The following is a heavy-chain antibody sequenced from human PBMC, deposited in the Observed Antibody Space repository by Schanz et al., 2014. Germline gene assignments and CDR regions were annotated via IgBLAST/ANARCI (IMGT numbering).Heavy chain of an antibody. CDR2: VNPNSGGT. CDR3: ARELRLEYYFDC. J-gene: IGHJ4*02. CDR1: GYTFTGYY. Sequence: QVQLLQSGAEVKKPGASVKVSCKASGYTFTGYYMHWVRQAPGQGLEWMGRVNPNSGGTNDAQKFQGWVTMTRDTSISTAHMELSSLRSDDTAVYYCARELRLEYYFDCWGQGTQVTVSS. V-gene: IGHV1-2*04. D-gene: IGHD4-17*01.